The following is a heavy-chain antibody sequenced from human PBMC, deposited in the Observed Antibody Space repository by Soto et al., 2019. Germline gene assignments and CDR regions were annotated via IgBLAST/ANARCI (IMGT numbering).Heavy chain of an antibody. CDR2: ISYDGSIT. Sequence: GGSLRLSCEGSGFPFSSYAIHWVRQTPGKGLEWVAVISYDGSITYYSDSVKGRFTISRDTPTNTVYLQLNGLRGDDTAVYYCARPPRDLWSGYSTYFDYWGQGTLVTVSS. V-gene: IGHV3-30-3*01. CDR1: GFPFSSYA. J-gene: IGHJ4*02. CDR3: ARPPRDLWSGYSTYFDY. D-gene: IGHD3-3*01.